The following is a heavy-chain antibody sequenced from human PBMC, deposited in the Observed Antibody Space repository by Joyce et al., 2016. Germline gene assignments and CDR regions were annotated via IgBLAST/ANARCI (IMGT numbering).Heavy chain of an antibody. J-gene: IGHJ4*02. CDR1: GSTFHNGW. CDR3: VTGGPWGTYFDY. V-gene: IGHV3-15*01. Sequence: EVQLEESGGGLVKSGGSLRLSCVLSGSTFHNGWMSGVRQAPGRGREWVGRIKSKKDGETTDYGAPVKDRFTISRDDPKYTVYLQMNSLKTEDTAVYYCVTGGPWGTYFDYWGQGALVTVSS. CDR2: IKSKKDGETT. D-gene: IGHD3-16*01.